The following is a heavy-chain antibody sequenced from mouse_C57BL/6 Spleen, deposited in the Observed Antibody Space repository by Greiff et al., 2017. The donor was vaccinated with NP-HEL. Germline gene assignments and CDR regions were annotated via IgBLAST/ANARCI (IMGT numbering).Heavy chain of an antibody. CDR1: GYTFTSYW. J-gene: IGHJ4*01. D-gene: IGHD2-2*01. V-gene: IGHV1-55*01. Sequence: QVQLQQPGAELVKPGASVKMSCKASGYTFTSYWITWVKQRPGQGLEWIGDIYPGSGSTNYNEKFKSKATLTVDTSSSTAYMQLSSLTSEDSAVYDCARMGYDPYYDAMDYWGQGTSVTVSS. CDR3: ARMGYDPYYDAMDY. CDR2: IYPGSGST.